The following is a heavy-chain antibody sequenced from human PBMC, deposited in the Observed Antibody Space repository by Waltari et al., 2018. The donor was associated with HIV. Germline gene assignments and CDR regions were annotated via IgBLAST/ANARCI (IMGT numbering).Heavy chain of an antibody. CDR2: INAGNGNT. CDR3: ARALPSYYYYYYGMDV. Sequence: QVQLVQSGAEVKKPGASVKVSCKASGYTFTSYAMHWVRQAPGQRLEWMGWINAGNGNTKYSQKFQGRVTITRDTSASTAYMELSSLRSEDTAVYYCARALPSYYYYYYGMDVWGQGTTVTVSS. J-gene: IGHJ6*02. V-gene: IGHV1-3*01. CDR1: GYTFTSYA.